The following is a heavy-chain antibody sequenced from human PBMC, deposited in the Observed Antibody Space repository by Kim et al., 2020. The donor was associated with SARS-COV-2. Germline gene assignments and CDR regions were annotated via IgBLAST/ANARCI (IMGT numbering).Heavy chain of an antibody. CDR2: INTNTGNP. CDR3: ARDRVRTGEDYGDYVGIEFDY. Sequence: ASVKVSCKASGYTFTSYAMNWVRQAPGQGLEWMGWINTNTGNPTYAQGFTGRFVFSLDTSVSTAYLQISSLKAEDTAVYYCARDRVRTGEDYGDYVGIEFDYWGQGTLVTVSS. J-gene: IGHJ4*02. CDR1: GYTFTSYA. V-gene: IGHV7-4-1*02. D-gene: IGHD4-17*01.